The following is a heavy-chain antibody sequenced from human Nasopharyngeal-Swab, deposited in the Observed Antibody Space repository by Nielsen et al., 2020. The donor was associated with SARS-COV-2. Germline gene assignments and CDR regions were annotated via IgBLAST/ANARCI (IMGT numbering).Heavy chain of an antibody. Sequence: WIRQPPGKALEWLALIYWNDDKRYSPSLKSRLTITKDTSKNQVVLTMTNMDPVDTATYYCAHRTYYYDSSGYYYVWDFDYWGQGTLVPSPQ. J-gene: IGHJ4*02. V-gene: IGHV2-5*01. CDR2: IYWNDDK. D-gene: IGHD3-22*01. CDR3: AHRTYYYDSSGYYYVWDFDY.